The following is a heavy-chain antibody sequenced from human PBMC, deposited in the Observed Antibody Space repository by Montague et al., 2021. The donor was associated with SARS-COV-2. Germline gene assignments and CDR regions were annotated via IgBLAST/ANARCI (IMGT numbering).Heavy chain of an antibody. D-gene: IGHD3-16*01. J-gene: IGHJ1*01. V-gene: IGHV4-59*08. CDR3: ARHYDHSSRVES. CDR2: VYYRGNT. Sequence: SETLSLTCTVSGGSISSDYWTWIRQPPGKGLEWIGFVYYRGNTYYNPSLRGRVTISVDTSSNHFSLTLSSVTAADTAIYYCARHYDHSSRVESWGQGTLVTVAS. CDR1: GGSISSDY.